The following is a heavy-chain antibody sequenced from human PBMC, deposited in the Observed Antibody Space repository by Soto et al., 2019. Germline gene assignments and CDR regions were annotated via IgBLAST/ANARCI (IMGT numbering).Heavy chain of an antibody. V-gene: IGHV4-59*01. J-gene: IGHJ6*02. CDR2: IYYSGST. Sequence: SVTLCVTCPVAGGNLSSYYWSWIRQPPGKGLEWIGYIYYSGSTNYNPSLKSRVTISVDTSKNQFSLKLSSVTAADTAVYYCARDRIDSGSYFRYYYYGMDVWGQGTTVTVSS. CDR1: GGNLSSYY. CDR3: ARDRIDSGSYFRYYYYGMDV. D-gene: IGHD1-26*01.